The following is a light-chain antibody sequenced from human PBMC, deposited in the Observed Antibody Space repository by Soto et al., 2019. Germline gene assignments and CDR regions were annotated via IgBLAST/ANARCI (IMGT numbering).Light chain of an antibody. Sequence: QSVVTQPPSVSGTHGQRVTISCSGSTSNIGKNYVYWYQQLPGTAPKLLFYRNNQRPSGVPDRFSGSNSGTSASLAISGLRSEDEADYFCAPWDDSLSGWVFGGGTKLTVL. J-gene: IGLJ3*02. CDR1: TSNIGKNY. CDR3: APWDDSLSGWV. V-gene: IGLV1-47*01. CDR2: RNN.